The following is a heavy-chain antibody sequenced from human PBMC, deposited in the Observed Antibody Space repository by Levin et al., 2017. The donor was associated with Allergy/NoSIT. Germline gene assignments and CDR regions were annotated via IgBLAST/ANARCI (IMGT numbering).Heavy chain of an antibody. J-gene: IGHJ5*02. D-gene: IGHD3-16*02. Sequence: ASVKVSCKASGYTFTGYYMHWVRQAPGQGLEWMGWINPNSGGTNYAQKFQGWVTMTRDTSISTAYMELSRLRSDDTAVYYCARGNYDYVWGSYPRGPWGQGTLVTVSS. CDR3: ARGNYDYVWGSYPRGP. CDR1: GYTFTGYY. CDR2: INPNSGGT. V-gene: IGHV1-2*04.